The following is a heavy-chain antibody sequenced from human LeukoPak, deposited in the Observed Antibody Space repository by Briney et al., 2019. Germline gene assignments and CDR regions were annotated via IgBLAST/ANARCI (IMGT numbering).Heavy chain of an antibody. J-gene: IGHJ4*02. Sequence: GGSLRLSCAASGFTFSDYYMSWIRQAPGKGLEWVSYISSSGSTIYYADSVKGRFTISRDNAKNSLYLQMNSLRAEDTAVYYCARSQPYYDILTGYYNGLVDYWGQGTLVTVSS. CDR2: ISSSGSTI. V-gene: IGHV3-11*01. CDR1: GFTFSDYY. CDR3: ARSQPYYDILTGYYNGLVDY. D-gene: IGHD3-9*01.